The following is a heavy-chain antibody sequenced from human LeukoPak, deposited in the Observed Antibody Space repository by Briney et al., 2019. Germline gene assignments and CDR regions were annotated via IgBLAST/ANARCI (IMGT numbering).Heavy chain of an antibody. CDR3: ARDSGHSGYDWGGWFDP. CDR1: GYRFTSYG. J-gene: IGHJ5*02. Sequence: ASVKVSCKASGYRFTSYGISWVRQAPGQGLEWMGWISAYNGNTNYPQKLQGRVTMTTDTSTSTAYMELRSLRSDDTAVYYCARDSGHSGYDWGGWFDPWGQGTLVTVSS. D-gene: IGHD5-12*01. CDR2: ISAYNGNT. V-gene: IGHV1-18*01.